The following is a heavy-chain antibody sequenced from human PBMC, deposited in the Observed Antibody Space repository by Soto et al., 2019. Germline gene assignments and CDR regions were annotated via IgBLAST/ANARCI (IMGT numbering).Heavy chain of an antibody. V-gene: IGHV3-9*02. D-gene: IGHD2-21*02. CDR3: VKDQTAGGLAC. J-gene: IGHJ4*02. CDR1: GFTSNDHA. CDR2: IYWHGDRI. Sequence: EMQLVESGGGLVQPGGSLRLSCAASGFTSNDHAMHRIRQVPGKGLEWVSGIYWHGDRIDYADSVKGRFTISRDNAKNSPYLQMNSLRPADTALYYCVKDQTAGGLACWGQGTLVTVSS.